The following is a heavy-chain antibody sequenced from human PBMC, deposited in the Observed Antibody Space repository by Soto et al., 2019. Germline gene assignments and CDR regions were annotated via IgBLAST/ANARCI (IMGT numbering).Heavy chain of an antibody. D-gene: IGHD3-10*01. Sequence: SETLSLTCTVSGGSVSSGSYYWVWIRQPPGKGLEWIGYIYYSGSTNYNPSLKSRVTISVDTSKNQFSLKLSSVTAADTAVYYCARDRGSSAPLDYWGQGTLVTVSS. V-gene: IGHV4-61*01. J-gene: IGHJ4*02. CDR2: IYYSGST. CDR3: ARDRGSSAPLDY. CDR1: GGSVSSGSYY.